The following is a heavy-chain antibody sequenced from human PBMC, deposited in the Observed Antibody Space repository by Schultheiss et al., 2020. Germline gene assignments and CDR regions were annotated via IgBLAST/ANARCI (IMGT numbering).Heavy chain of an antibody. CDR1: GGSISSYY. CDR3: ARQCEYYDFWSGWFDP. D-gene: IGHD3-3*01. CDR2: IYYSGST. Sequence: SETLSLTCTVSGGSISSYYWSWIRQPPGKGLEWIGSIYYSGSTYYNPSLKSRVTISVDTSKNQFSLKLSSVTAADTAVYYCARQCEYYDFWSGWFDPWGQGTLVTVSS. J-gene: IGHJ5*02. V-gene: IGHV4-39*01.